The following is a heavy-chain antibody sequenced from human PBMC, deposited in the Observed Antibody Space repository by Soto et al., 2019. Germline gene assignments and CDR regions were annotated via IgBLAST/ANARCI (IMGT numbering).Heavy chain of an antibody. CDR3: AREPYYDFWSGYPRGMDV. CDR2: MNPNSGNT. Sequence: GASVKVSCKASGYTFTSYDINWVRQATGQGLEWMGWMNPNSGNTGYAQKFQGRVTMTRNTSISTAYMELSSLRSEDTAVYYCAREPYYDFWSGYPRGMDVWGQGTMVTVSS. D-gene: IGHD3-3*01. J-gene: IGHJ6*02. V-gene: IGHV1-8*01. CDR1: GYTFTSYD.